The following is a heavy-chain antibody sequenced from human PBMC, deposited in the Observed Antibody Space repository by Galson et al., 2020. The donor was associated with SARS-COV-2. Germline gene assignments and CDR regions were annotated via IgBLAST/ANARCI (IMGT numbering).Heavy chain of an antibody. CDR1: GDSISSSSYY. J-gene: IGHJ3*02. CDR3: ARAYYYDTSDYSETWYDGFDI. CDR2: IYYSGST. Sequence: ETSETLSLTCTVSGDSISSSSYYWAWIRQPPGKGLDWIGSIYYSGSTYYSPSLKSRLTISVDTSKNQFSLKLSSVTAADTAVYYCARAYYYDTSDYSETWYDGFDIWGQGTKVTVSS. D-gene: IGHD3-22*01. V-gene: IGHV4-39*01.